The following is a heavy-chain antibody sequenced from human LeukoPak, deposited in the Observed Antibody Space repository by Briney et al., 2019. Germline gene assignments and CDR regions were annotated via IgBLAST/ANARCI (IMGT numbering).Heavy chain of an antibody. V-gene: IGHV3-23*01. CDR2: ISGSGGST. Sequence: GGSLRLSCAASGFTFSSYPMSWVRQAPGKGLEWVSAISGSGGSTYYADSVKGRFTISRDNSRNTLYLQMNSLRAEDTAVYYCAKGTYCSSTSCFPTGYWGQGTLVTVSS. D-gene: IGHD2-2*01. J-gene: IGHJ4*02. CDR3: AKGTYCSSTSCFPTGY. CDR1: GFTFSSYP.